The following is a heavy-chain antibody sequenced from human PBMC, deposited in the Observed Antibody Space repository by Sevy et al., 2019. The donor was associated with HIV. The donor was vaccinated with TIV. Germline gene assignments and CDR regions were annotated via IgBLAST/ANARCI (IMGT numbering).Heavy chain of an antibody. V-gene: IGHV3-30*18. CDR3: AKDRGGATYFDY. Sequence: GGSLRLSCAASGFTFSSYGMHWVRQAPGKGLEWVAVISYDGSNKYYADSVKGRFTISRDNSKNTLYLQMNSLRAEDTAVYYRAKDRGGATYFDYWGQGTLVTVSS. D-gene: IGHD1-26*01. CDR2: ISYDGSNK. J-gene: IGHJ4*02. CDR1: GFTFSSYG.